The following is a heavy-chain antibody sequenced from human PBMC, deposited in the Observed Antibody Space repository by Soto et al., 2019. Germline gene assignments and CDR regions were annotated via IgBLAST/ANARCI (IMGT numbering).Heavy chain of an antibody. CDR3: ARLGDILTGFFDY. D-gene: IGHD3-9*01. CDR2: IYYSGST. Sequence: SETLSLTCTVSGGSISSYFWSWIRQPPGKGLEWIGYIYYSGSTNYNPSLKTRVTISIDTSKNQFSLNLNSVTAADTAVYYCARLGDILTGFFDYWGQGTLVTVSS. V-gene: IGHV4-59*08. J-gene: IGHJ4*02. CDR1: GGSISSYF.